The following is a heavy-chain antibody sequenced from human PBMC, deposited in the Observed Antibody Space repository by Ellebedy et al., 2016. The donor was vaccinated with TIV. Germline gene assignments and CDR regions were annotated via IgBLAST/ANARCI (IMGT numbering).Heavy chain of an antibody. CDR2: INPNSGGT. CDR1: GGTFSSYA. D-gene: IGHD3-3*01. Sequence: ASVKVSCXASGGTFSSYAISWVRQAPGQGLEWMGWINPNSGGTNYAQKFQGRVTMTRDTSISTAYMELSRLRSDDTAVYYCARDGWYDFWSGYTEGPTDYWGQGTLVTVSS. J-gene: IGHJ4*02. CDR3: ARDGWYDFWSGYTEGPTDY. V-gene: IGHV1-2*02.